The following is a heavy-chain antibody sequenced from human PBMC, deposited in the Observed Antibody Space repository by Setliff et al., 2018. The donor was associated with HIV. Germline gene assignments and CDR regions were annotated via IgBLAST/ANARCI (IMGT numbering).Heavy chain of an antibody. V-gene: IGHV1-24*01. CDR3: ATDPGYSSTWYSESFQH. CDR1: GYTLTELS. Sequence: ASVKVSCKISGYTLTELSIHWVRQAPGKGLEWMANFDPEDGETFYAQKFQGRLTMTEDTSTDTAYMELSSLRSDDTAMYYCATDPGYSSTWYSESFQHWGRGTVVTVSS. D-gene: IGHD6-13*01. J-gene: IGHJ1*01. CDR2: FDPEDGET.